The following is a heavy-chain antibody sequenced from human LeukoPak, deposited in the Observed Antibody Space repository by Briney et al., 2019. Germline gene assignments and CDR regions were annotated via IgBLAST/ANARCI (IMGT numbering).Heavy chain of an antibody. J-gene: IGHJ4*02. V-gene: IGHV1-18*01. CDR1: GYTFRSYG. CDR3: ARDGGYFDY. CDR2: ISPYNGNT. Sequence: ATVKVSCKASGYTFRSYGFSWVRQAPGQGLEWMGWISPYNGNTNYAQRFQGRVTMTTDTSTSTAYMELRSPRFDDTAVYYCARDGGYFDYWGRGTLVTVSS.